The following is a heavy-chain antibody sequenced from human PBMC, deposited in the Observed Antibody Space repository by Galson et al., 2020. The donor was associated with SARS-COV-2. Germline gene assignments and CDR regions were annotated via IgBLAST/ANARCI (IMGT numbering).Heavy chain of an antibody. V-gene: IGHV4-31*03. CDR2: LYYSGST. CDR3: ARDRNCSGGSCSYFDY. CDR1: GGSISSGGYY. J-gene: IGHJ4*02. Sequence: SETLSLTCTVSGGSISSGGYYWSWIRQHPGKGLEWIGYLYYSGSTYYNPSLKSRVTISVDTSKNQFSLKLSSVTAADTAVYYCARDRNCSGGSCSYFDYWGQGTLVTVSS. D-gene: IGHD2-15*01.